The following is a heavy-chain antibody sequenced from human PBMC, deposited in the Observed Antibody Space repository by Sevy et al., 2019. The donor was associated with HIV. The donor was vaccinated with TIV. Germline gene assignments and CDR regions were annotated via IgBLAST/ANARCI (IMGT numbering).Heavy chain of an antibody. Sequence: GGSLRLSCAASGFTFSDYYMSWIRQAPGKGLEWVSYISSSGSTIYYADSVKGRFTISRDNAKNSLYLQMNSLRAEDTAVYCCARDLPYCSSTSCRGYYYYYGMDVWGQGTMVTVSS. V-gene: IGHV3-11*04. CDR2: ISSSGSTI. CDR3: ARDLPYCSSTSCRGYYYYYGMDV. CDR1: GFTFSDYY. J-gene: IGHJ6*02. D-gene: IGHD2-2*01.